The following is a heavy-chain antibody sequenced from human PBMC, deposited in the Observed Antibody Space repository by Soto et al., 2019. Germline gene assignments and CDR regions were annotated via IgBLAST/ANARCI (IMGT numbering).Heavy chain of an antibody. CDR2: ISNAGSGNT. J-gene: IGHJ4*02. V-gene: IGHV1-3*01. CDR3: ERESTHYQEFFQN. CDR1: GYPFPSFE. Sequence: ASVKVSCKTSGYPFPSFEVHWIRQAPGQRPEWMGGISNAGSGNTKYSQKFQDRLTITGDKRATTIYMALSSLTSEDTATYYCERESTHYQEFFQNWGQGTQVTVSS. D-gene: IGHD2-15*01.